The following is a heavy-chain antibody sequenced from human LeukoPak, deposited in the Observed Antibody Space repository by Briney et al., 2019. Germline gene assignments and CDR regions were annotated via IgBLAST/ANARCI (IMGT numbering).Heavy chain of an antibody. D-gene: IGHD6-19*01. CDR3: ATYYVAVAGPALFDY. Sequence: ASVKVSCKVSGYTLTELSMHWVRQAPGKGLEWMGGFDPEDGETIYAQKFQGRVTMTEDTSTDTAYMELSSLRSEDTAVYYCATYYVAVAGPALFDYWGQGTLVTVSS. CDR2: FDPEDGET. V-gene: IGHV1-24*01. J-gene: IGHJ4*02. CDR1: GYTLTELS.